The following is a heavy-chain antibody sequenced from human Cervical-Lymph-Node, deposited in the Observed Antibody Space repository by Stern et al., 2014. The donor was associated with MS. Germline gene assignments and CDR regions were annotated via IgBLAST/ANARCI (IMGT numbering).Heavy chain of an antibody. V-gene: IGHV3-30*18. Sequence: MQLVESGGGVVQPGRSLRLSCAASGFTFSSYGMHWVRQAPGKGLEWVAVISYDGSNKYYADSVKGRFTISRDNSKNTLYLQMNSLRAEDTAVYYCAKDEDYYDSSGYLGWYFDLWGRGTLSLSPQ. J-gene: IGHJ2*01. D-gene: IGHD3-22*01. CDR3: AKDEDYYDSSGYLGWYFDL. CDR1: GFTFSSYG. CDR2: ISYDGSNK.